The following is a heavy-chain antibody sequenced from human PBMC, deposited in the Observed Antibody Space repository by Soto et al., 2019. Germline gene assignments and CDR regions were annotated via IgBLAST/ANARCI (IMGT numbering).Heavy chain of an antibody. V-gene: IGHV3-74*01. CDR2: INNDGSRT. CDR3: ARAPSDCSSTSCYKYFDY. CDR1: GFTFSTYW. Sequence: EGQLVESGGGLVQPGGSLRLSCAASGFTFSTYWMHWVRQAPGKGLVWVSRINNDGSRTNYADSVRGRFTISRDNAKNTLYLQMNSLRAEDTAVYYCARAPSDCSSTSCYKYFDYWGQGILVTVSS. D-gene: IGHD2-2*02. J-gene: IGHJ4*02.